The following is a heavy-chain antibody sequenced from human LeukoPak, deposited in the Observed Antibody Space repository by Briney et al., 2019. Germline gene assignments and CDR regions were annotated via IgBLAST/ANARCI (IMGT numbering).Heavy chain of an antibody. CDR3: AKGMTTVTTKAYATPRSYSDL. V-gene: IGHV3-23*01. CDR1: GFTFSSYA. CDR2: ISGSGGST. Sequence: GGSLRLSCAASGFTFSSYAMSWVRQAPGKGLEWVSAISGSGGSTYYADSVKGRFTISRDNSKNTLYLQMNSLRAEDTAVYYCAKGMTTVTTKAYATPRSYSDLWGRGTLVTVSS. D-gene: IGHD4-17*01. J-gene: IGHJ2*01.